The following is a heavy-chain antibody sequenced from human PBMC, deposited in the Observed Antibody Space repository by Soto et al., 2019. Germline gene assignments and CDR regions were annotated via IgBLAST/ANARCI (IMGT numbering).Heavy chain of an antibody. J-gene: IGHJ3*02. CDR1: GFTFSSYS. V-gene: IGHV3-21*01. CDR2: ISSSSSYI. CDR3: ASPGAHGDSPHAFDI. D-gene: IGHD4-17*01. Sequence: GGSLRLSCAASGFTFSSYSMNWVRQAPGKGLEWVSSISSSSSYIYYADSVKGRFTISRDNAKNSLYLQMNSLRAEDTAVYYCASPGAHGDSPHAFDIWGQGTMVTVSS.